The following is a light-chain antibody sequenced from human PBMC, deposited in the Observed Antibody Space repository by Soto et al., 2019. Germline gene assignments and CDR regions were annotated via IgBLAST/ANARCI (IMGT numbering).Light chain of an antibody. CDR2: GAS. CDR1: QSVSSSY. J-gene: IGKJ2*01. CDR3: QQYGSSPRT. Sequence: EIVLTQSPGTLSLSPGERATLSCRASQSVSSSYLAWYQQKPGQAPRLLIYGASSRATGIPDRFSGSWSGTDFTLTISRLEPEDFAVYYGQQYGSSPRTFGEGTKLEIK. V-gene: IGKV3-20*01.